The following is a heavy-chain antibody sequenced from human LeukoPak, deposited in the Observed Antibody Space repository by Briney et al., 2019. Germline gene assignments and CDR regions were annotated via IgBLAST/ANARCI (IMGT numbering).Heavy chain of an antibody. V-gene: IGHV4-59*08. D-gene: IGHD2-2*01. J-gene: IGHJ4*02. Sequence: SETLSLTCTVSGGSISSYYWSWIRQPPGKGLEWVGYIYYSGSTNYNPSLKSRVTTSVDTSKNQLSLKLSSVTAADTAVYYCARVIGYCSSTSCFGYFDYWGQGTLVTVSS. CDR1: GGSISSYY. CDR2: IYYSGST. CDR3: ARVIGYCSSTSCFGYFDY.